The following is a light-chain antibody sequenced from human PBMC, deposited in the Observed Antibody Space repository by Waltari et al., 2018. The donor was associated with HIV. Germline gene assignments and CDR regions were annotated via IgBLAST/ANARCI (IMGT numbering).Light chain of an antibody. CDR1: QSLLHSNGFYY. J-gene: IGKJ4*01. CDR3: MQALQTPT. CDR2: LGS. V-gene: IGKV2-28*01. Sequence: DLVVTQSRLSMPVTPGEAASIACRASQSLLHSNGFYYLDWYLQTPGQSPQLLIYLGSNRASGVPDRFSGSGSGTDFTLKISRVEAEDVGVYCCMQALQTPTFGGGTKVEI.